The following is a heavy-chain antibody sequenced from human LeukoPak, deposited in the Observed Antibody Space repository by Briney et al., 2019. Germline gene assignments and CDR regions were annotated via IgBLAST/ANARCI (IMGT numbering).Heavy chain of an antibody. V-gene: IGHV3-30*02. Sequence: GGSLRLSCAASGFTFSSFGMHWVRQAPGKGLEWVTFIRYDGNNKHYIDSVKGRFTISRDNSKNTLYLQMNSLRAEDTAVYYCAKDEVVPAAIVNYYYYMDVWGKGTTVTISS. J-gene: IGHJ6*03. CDR3: AKDEVVPAAIVNYYYYMDV. D-gene: IGHD2-2*02. CDR2: IRYDGNNK. CDR1: GFTFSSFG.